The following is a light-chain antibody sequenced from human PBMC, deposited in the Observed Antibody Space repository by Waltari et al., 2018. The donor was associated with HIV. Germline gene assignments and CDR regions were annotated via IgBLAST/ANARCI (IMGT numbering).Light chain of an antibody. Sequence: QSALTQPPSASGTPGQRVTISCSGSSSNIGRNYVYWYLQLPGTAPKLLIYRNNQRPSGVPDRFSGSKSGTSASLAISGLRSEDEADHYCASWDDSLSVVFGGGTKLTVL. CDR2: RNN. CDR1: SSNIGRNY. CDR3: ASWDDSLSVV. V-gene: IGLV1-47*01. J-gene: IGLJ2*01.